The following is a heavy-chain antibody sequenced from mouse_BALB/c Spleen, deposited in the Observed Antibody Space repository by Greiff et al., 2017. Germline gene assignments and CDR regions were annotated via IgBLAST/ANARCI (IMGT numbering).Heavy chain of an antibody. Sequence: EVQLQQSGAELVRSGASVKLSCTASGFNIKDYYMHWVKQRPEQGLEWIGWIDPENGDTEYAPKFQGKATMTADTSSNTAYLQLSSLTSEDTAVYYGNAFITTGFAYWGQGTLVTVSA. CDR3: NAFITTGFAY. CDR2: IDPENGDT. D-gene: IGHD1-2*01. CDR1: GFNIKDYY. J-gene: IGHJ3*01. V-gene: IGHV14-4*02.